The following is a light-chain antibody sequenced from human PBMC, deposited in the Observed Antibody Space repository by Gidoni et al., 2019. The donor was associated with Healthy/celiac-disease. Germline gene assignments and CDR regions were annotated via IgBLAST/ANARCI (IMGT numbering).Light chain of an antibody. Sequence: AIRMTQSPSSLSASTGDRFTITCRASQGISSDLAWYQQKPGKAPKLLIYAASTLQSGVPSRFSGSGSGTDFTLTISCLQSEDFATYYCQQYYSYSYTFXXXTKREIK. CDR2: AAS. J-gene: IGKJ2*01. CDR1: QGISSD. CDR3: QQYYSYSYT. V-gene: IGKV1-8*01.